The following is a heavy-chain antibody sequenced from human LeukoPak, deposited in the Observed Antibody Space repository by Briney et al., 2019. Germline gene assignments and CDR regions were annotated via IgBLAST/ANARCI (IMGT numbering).Heavy chain of an antibody. D-gene: IGHD6-13*01. CDR1: GGSISSSSCN. V-gene: IGHV4-39*07. CDR3: ARVVSSSWEYYYYMDV. J-gene: IGHJ6*03. CDR2: IYYSGST. Sequence: SETLSLTCTVSGGSISSSSCNWGWIRQPPGKGLEWIGSIYYSGSTYYNPSLKSRVTISVDTSKNQFSLKLSSVTAADTAVYYCARVVSSSWEYYYYMDVWGKGTTVTISS.